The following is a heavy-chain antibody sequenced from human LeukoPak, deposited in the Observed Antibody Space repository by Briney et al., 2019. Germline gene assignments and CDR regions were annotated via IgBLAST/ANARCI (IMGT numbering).Heavy chain of an antibody. V-gene: IGHV4-38-2*01. D-gene: IGHD2-15*01. CDR3: ARLRISVVVVAATYIFDY. CDR2: IYHSGST. J-gene: IGHJ4*02. CDR1: GYSISSDYY. Sequence: SETLSLTCAVSGYSISSDYYWGWIRQPPGKGLEWIGSIYHSGSTYYNPSLKSRVTISVDTSKNQFSLKLSSVTAADTAVYYCARLRISVVVVAATYIFDYWGQGTLVTVSS.